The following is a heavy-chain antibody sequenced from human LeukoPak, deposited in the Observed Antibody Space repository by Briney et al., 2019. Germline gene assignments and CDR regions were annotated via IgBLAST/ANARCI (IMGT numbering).Heavy chain of an antibody. CDR3: ARGGWVSSDAFDV. CDR1: GFTFSNYA. J-gene: IGHJ3*01. V-gene: IGHV3-23*01. Sequence: GGSLRLSCAASGFTFSNYAVSWVRQAQGKGLDWVSVISGPGTSTSYGNSVKGRFTISRDNSRNTVFLQMNSLRAEDTAVYYCARGGWVSSDAFDVWGQGTMVTVSS. CDR2: ISGPGTST. D-gene: IGHD5/OR15-5a*01.